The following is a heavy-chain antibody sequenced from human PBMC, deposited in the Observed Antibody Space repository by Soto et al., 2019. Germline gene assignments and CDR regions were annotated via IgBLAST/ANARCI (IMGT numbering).Heavy chain of an antibody. Sequence: SLNISGVPWSRQNKGKGLEWVAVISYDGSNKYCADSVKGRFTISRDNSKNTLYLQMNSLRAEDTAVYFFSQEHVGIRYCSTVSAFLLHRSSDL. V-gene: IGHV3-30*18. CDR1: SLNISG. CDR3: SQEHVGIRYCSTVSAFLLHRSSDL. CDR2: ISYDGSNK. J-gene: IGHJ2*01. D-gene: IGHD3-9*01.